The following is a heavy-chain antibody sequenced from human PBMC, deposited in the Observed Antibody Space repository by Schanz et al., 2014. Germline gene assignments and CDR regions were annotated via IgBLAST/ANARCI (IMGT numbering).Heavy chain of an antibody. CDR1: GYNFTTYT. J-gene: IGHJ4*02. V-gene: IGHV7-4-1*02. CDR2: INTNTGNP. D-gene: IGHD7-27*01. CDR3: ARGEGNWGQY. Sequence: QVQLVQSGSELTRPGASVKVSCKASGYNFTTYTMNWVRQAPGQGLEWMGWINTNTGNPTYAQGFTGRFVFSLDTSVSTAYLPTSFLKANDTAVFFCARGEGNWGQYWGQGTLVTVSS.